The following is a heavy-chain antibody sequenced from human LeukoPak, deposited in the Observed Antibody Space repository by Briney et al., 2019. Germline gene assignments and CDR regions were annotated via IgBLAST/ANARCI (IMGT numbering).Heavy chain of an antibody. CDR2: ISAYNGNT. J-gene: IGHJ4*02. Sequence: ASVKVSCKASGYTFTSYGISWVRQAPGQGLEWMGWISAYNGNTNYAQKLQGRVTMTTDTSTSTAYMELRSLRSDDTAVYYCERSRAVVTHFDYWGQGTLVTVSS. D-gene: IGHD4-23*01. V-gene: IGHV1-18*01. CDR3: ERSRAVVTHFDY. CDR1: GYTFTSYG.